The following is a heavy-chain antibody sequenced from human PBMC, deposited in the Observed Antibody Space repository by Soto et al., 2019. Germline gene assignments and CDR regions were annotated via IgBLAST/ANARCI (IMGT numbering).Heavy chain of an antibody. Sequence: GGSLRLSCAASGFTFSSYGMHWVRQAPGKGLEWVAVIWYDGSNKYYADSVKGRFTISRDNSKNTLYLQMNSLRAEDTAVYYCARDYSTSDSYGQYYYYYYYMDVWGKGTTVTVSS. CDR2: IWYDGSNK. D-gene: IGHD5-18*01. CDR3: ARDYSTSDSYGQYYYYYYYMDV. CDR1: GFTFSSYG. J-gene: IGHJ6*03. V-gene: IGHV3-33*01.